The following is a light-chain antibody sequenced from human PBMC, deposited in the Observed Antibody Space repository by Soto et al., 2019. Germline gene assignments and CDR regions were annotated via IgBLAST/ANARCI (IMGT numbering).Light chain of an antibody. J-gene: IGLJ1*01. CDR3: SSYTSSSTYV. Sequence: SVLTQPAPGSGAPGESVTISCPGTNSAVGGYHYVSWYQQYPGKAPKVMIYDVSNRPSGVSNRFSGSKSGTTASLTISGLQAEDEADYYCSSYTSSSTYVFGTGTKVTVL. CDR1: NSAVGGYHY. V-gene: IGLV2-14*01. CDR2: DVS.